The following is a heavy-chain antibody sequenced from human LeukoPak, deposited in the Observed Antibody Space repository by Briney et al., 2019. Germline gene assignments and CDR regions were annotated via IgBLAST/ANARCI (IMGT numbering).Heavy chain of an antibody. CDR3: ARALGNSTGDY. CDR2: IKHDGSEE. V-gene: IGHV3-7*04. CDR1: GFTFSSYW. Sequence: PGGSLRLSCAASGFTFSSYWMTWVRQAPGKGLEWVANIKHDGSEEYYGDSVRGRFTISRDNAKNSLILQMNYLRGEDTAVYYCARALGNSTGDYWGQGTLVTVSS. D-gene: IGHD7-27*01. J-gene: IGHJ4*02.